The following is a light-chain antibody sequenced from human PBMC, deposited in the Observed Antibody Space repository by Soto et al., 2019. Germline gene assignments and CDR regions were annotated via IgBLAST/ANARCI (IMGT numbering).Light chain of an antibody. CDR3: QQYDEHSIT. CDR1: QTISSW. V-gene: IGKV1-5*01. Sequence: DIQMTQSPSSGSASVGDRVTITCRASQTISSWLAWYQQKPGKAPKLLIYAASSLQSGVPSRFSGSGSGTEFTLSISSLQPDDFGTYYCQQYDEHSITFGQGTRLEIK. CDR2: AAS. J-gene: IGKJ5*01.